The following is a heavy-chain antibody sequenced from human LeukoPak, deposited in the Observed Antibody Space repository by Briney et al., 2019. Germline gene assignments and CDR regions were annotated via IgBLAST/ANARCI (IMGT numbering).Heavy chain of an antibody. CDR1: GFTFSSYA. D-gene: IGHD6-13*01. CDR3: AKQLEDRGIAAAGTAFDI. CDR2: LSGSGGST. Sequence: GGSLRLSCAASGFTFSSYAMSWVRQAPGKGLEWVSALSGSGGSTDYADSVKGRFTISRDNSKNTLYLQMNSLRAEDTAVYYCAKQLEDRGIAAAGTAFDIWGQGTMVTVSS. V-gene: IGHV3-23*01. J-gene: IGHJ3*02.